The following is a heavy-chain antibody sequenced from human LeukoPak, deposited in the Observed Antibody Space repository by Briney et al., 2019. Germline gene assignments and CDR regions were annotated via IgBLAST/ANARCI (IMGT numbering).Heavy chain of an antibody. D-gene: IGHD5-18*01. CDR3: ATDSYGLVRFESQDV. CDR2: IIPSLGIA. Sequence: AVTVSCTASGGTFSSYAISRVRQAPGQGNEWMGRIIPSLGIANYAQKFQGRGTITADKSTSTAYMELSSLRSEDTAVYYCATDSYGLVRFESQDVWGQGTTVTVSS. J-gene: IGHJ6*02. CDR1: GGTFSSYA. V-gene: IGHV1-69*04.